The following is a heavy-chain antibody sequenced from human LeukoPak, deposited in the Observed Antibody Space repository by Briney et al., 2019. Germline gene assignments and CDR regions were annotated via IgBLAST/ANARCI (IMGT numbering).Heavy chain of an antibody. D-gene: IGHD5-24*01. CDR2: IYSGGST. V-gene: IGHV3-53*04. CDR3: ARLEMATITHAFDI. Sequence: PGGSLRLSCAASGFTISDNYMTWVRQAPGKGLEWVSVIYSGGSTYYSVSVKGRFTISRHDPKNTLFLQLNSLRPEDTAVYYCARLEMATITHAFDIWGQGAMVTVSS. J-gene: IGHJ3*02. CDR1: GFTISDNY.